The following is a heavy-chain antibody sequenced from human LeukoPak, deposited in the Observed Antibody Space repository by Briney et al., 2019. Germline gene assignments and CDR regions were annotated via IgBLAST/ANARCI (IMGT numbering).Heavy chain of an antibody. V-gene: IGHV3-30-3*01. D-gene: IGHD6-13*01. Sequence: GRSLRLSCAASGFTFSSYAMHWVRQAPGKGLEWVAVISYDGSNKYYADSVKGRFTISRDNAKNSLYLQMNSLRDEDTAVYYCARDPYSSSWYDYWGQGTLVTVSS. CDR1: GFTFSSYA. J-gene: IGHJ4*02. CDR3: ARDPYSSSWYDY. CDR2: ISYDGSNK.